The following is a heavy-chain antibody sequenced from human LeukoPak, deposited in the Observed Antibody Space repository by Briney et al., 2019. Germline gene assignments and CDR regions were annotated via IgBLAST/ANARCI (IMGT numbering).Heavy chain of an antibody. CDR1: GFTFTSYA. Sequence: GGSLSLHCAASGFTFTSYAMSWIRQAPGKGLDWISPISISGGSTSYADTVKGRFTIPRDNSTTTLNLQMNSLRAEATAVYYCAKDPRGYIYGSHFDYWGQGTLVTVS. CDR2: ISISGGST. D-gene: IGHD5-18*01. V-gene: IGHV3-23*01. CDR3: AKDPRGYIYGSHFDY. J-gene: IGHJ4*02.